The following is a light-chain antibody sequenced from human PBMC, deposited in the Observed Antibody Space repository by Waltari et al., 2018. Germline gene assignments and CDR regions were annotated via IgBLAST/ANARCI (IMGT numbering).Light chain of an antibody. CDR2: AAS. Sequence: DIQMTQSPSSLSASVGDGVTITCQASQSISIYLNWYQQKPGKAPKLLIYAASTLHSGVPSRFSGSGSGTEFTLTISSLQPEDFATYYCQKSSSTPPWTFGQGTKVEIK. CDR3: QKSSSTPPWT. CDR1: QSISIY. V-gene: IGKV1-39*01. J-gene: IGKJ1*01.